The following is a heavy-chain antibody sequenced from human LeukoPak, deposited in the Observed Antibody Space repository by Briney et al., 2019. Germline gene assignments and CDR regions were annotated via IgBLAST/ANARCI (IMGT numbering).Heavy chain of an antibody. D-gene: IGHD4-17*01. J-gene: IGHJ4*02. CDR1: GVTFSTYW. CDR3: ARDDSGEYDFDY. Sequence: GGSLRLSPAPSGVTFSTYWMTCVPQAPGKGLEWVSHISSSGNTMHYADSVKGRFTISKDNAKNSLYLQMNSLRAEATAVFYCARDDSGEYDFDYWARETLVTVSS. V-gene: IGHV3-48*04. CDR2: ISSSGNTM.